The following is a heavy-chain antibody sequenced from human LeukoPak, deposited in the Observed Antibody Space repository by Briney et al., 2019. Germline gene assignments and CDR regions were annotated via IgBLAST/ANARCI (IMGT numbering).Heavy chain of an antibody. CDR3: ARGSYYCSGGSCYPWFDP. J-gene: IGHJ5*02. D-gene: IGHD2-15*01. CDR1: GYTFTGYY. Sequence: ASVKVSCKASGYTFTGYYMHWVRQAPGQGLEWMGWINPNSGGTNYAQKFQGRVTITRNTSISTAYMELSSLRSEDTAVYYCARGSYYCSGGSCYPWFDPWGQGTLVTVSS. CDR2: INPNSGGT. V-gene: IGHV1-2*02.